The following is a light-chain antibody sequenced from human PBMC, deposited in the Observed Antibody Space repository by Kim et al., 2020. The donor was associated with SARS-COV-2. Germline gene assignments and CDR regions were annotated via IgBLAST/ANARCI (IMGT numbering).Light chain of an antibody. CDR2: GAS. V-gene: IGKV3-20*01. CDR3: QQYGSSPRT. Sequence: LSPGARATLTCRASQSVSSSYLAWYQQKPGQAPRLLIYGASSRATGIPDRFSGSGSGTDFTLTIIRLEPEDFAVYYCQQYGSSPRTFGQGTKLEI. J-gene: IGKJ2*01. CDR1: QSVSSSY.